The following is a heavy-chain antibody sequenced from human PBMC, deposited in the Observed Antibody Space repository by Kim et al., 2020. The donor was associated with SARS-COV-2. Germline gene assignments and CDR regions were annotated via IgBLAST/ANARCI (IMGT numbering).Heavy chain of an antibody. V-gene: IGHV3-7*03. D-gene: IGHD6-13*01. J-gene: IGHJ4*02. CDR3: ARDGILSYTSSWDY. CDR2: IKEDGSVK. Sequence: GGSLRLSCGVYGFTFRSYWMSWVSQAPGKGLEWVANIKEDGSVKQYVDSVKGRFTISRDNARNSLYLQMNSLRADDTAVYYCARDGILSYTSSWDYWGPGSLVTVSS. CDR1: GFTFRSYW.